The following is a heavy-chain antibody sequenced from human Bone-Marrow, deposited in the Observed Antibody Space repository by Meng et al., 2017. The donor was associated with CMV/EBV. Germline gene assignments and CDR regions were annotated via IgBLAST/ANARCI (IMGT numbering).Heavy chain of an antibody. CDR1: GFTFSSSW. D-gene: IGHD5-18*01. CDR3: ARVVRGDKYGSYYFDY. V-gene: IGHV3-74*01. CDR2: INSDGSRT. Sequence: GGSLRLSCAASGFTFSSSWMHWVRQAPGKGLVWVSRINSDGSRTTYADSVKGRFTISRDNAKNTLYLQVNSLTAEDTAVYYCARVVRGDKYGSYYFDYWGQGTLVTVSS. J-gene: IGHJ4*02.